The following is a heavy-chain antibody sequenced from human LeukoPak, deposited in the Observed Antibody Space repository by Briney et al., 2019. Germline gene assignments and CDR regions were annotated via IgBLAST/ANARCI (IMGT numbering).Heavy chain of an antibody. CDR2: INAGNGNT. J-gene: IGHJ4*02. CDR3: ARGGGVAGTGLY. V-gene: IGHV1-3*01. Sequence: GASVKVSCKASGYTFTSYAMHWVRQAPGQRLEWMGWINAGNGNTKYSQKFQGRVTITRDTSASTAYMELSSLRSEDTAVYYCARGGGVAGTGLYWGQGTLVTVSS. D-gene: IGHD6-19*01. CDR1: GYTFTSYA.